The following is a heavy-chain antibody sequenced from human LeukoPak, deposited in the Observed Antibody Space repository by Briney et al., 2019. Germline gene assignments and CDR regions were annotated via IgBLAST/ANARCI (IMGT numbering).Heavy chain of an antibody. CDR1: GYSISSDNY. CDR2: IYHSGST. CDR3: ARAPRDSSSSNYMRRFDY. D-gene: IGHD3-22*01. V-gene: IGHV4-38-2*01. Sequence: SETLSLTCAVSGYSISSDNYWVWIRQPPGQGLEWTGGIYHSGSTYYNPSLKSRVTMSVDTSKNQFSLKLSSVTAADTAVYYCARAPRDSSSSNYMRRFDYWGQGTLITVSS. J-gene: IGHJ4*02.